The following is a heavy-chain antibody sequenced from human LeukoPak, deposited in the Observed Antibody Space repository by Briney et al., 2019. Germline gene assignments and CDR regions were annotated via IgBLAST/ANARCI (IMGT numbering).Heavy chain of an antibody. Sequence: ASVKVSCKASGYTFTTYYMHWVRQAPGQGLEWMGIISPSDGSTNYAQKFQGRVTMTRDMSTSTVYMELSSLRSEDTAVYYCARRGNYYYYMDVWGKGTPVTVSS. CDR1: GYTFTTYY. J-gene: IGHJ6*03. V-gene: IGHV1-46*01. D-gene: IGHD3-16*01. CDR3: ARRGNYYYYMDV. CDR2: ISPSDGST.